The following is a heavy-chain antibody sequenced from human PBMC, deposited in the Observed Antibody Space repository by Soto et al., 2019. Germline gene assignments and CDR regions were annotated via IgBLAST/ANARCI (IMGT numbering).Heavy chain of an antibody. D-gene: IGHD6-6*01. Sequence: QVQLVESGGGVVQPGRSLRLSCAASGFTFSNYAMHWVRQAPGKGLEWVAIISSDGNNKYYAGSVKGRFTISRDNSKNTLYLQMNSLRAEDTAVHYCARDHYSSSPGNFDYWGQGTRVTVSS. CDR2: ISSDGNNK. J-gene: IGHJ4*02. CDR3: ARDHYSSSPGNFDY. V-gene: IGHV3-30-3*01. CDR1: GFTFSNYA.